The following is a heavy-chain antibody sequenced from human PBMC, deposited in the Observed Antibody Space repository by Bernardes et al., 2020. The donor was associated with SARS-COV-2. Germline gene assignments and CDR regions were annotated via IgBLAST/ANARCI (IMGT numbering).Heavy chain of an antibody. J-gene: IGHJ4*02. CDR3: ARDWGLGDGYSFDY. CDR1: GFTFSSYS. Sequence: GGSLRLSCAASGFTFSSYSMNWVRQAPGKGLEWVSSISSSSSDIYYADSVKGRFTISRDNAKNSLYLQMNSLRAEDTAVYYCARDWGLGDGYSFDYWGQGTLVTVSS. V-gene: IGHV3-21*01. D-gene: IGHD5-12*01. CDR2: ISSSSSDI.